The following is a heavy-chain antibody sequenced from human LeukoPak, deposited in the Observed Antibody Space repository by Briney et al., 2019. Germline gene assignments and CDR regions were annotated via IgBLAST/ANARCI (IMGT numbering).Heavy chain of an antibody. J-gene: IGHJ4*02. Sequence: PGGSLRLSCAASGFTFSSYGMHWVRQAPGKGLEWVAFIRYDGSNRYYADSVKGRFTISRDNSKNTLYLQMNSLRAEDTAVYYCAKPMVRGVRTDFDYWGQGTLVTASS. D-gene: IGHD3-10*01. CDR2: IRYDGSNR. CDR3: AKPMVRGVRTDFDY. CDR1: GFTFSSYG. V-gene: IGHV3-30*02.